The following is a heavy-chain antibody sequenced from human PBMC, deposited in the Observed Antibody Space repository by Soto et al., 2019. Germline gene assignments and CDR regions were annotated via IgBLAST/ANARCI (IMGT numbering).Heavy chain of an antibody. CDR1: GYTFTHFY. Sequence: ASVKVSCKASGYTFTHFYITWVRQAPGQGLEWMGAISPHNFNTNYAQKFRGRVTLTKEKSTSTAYMDLRSLTSDDTAVYYCARDEGGYDILTGYYKAHHFDYWGQG. CDR3: ARDEGGYDILTGYYKAHHFDY. CDR2: ISPHNFNT. J-gene: IGHJ4*02. V-gene: IGHV1-18*01. D-gene: IGHD3-9*01.